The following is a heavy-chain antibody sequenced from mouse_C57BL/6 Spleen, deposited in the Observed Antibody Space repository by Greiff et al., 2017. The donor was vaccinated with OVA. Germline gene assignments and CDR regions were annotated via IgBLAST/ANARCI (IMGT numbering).Heavy chain of an antibody. D-gene: IGHD4-1*01. V-gene: IGHV1-42*01. J-gene: IGHJ2*01. CDR2: INPSTGGT. Sequence: EVQLQQSGPELVKPGASVKISCKASGYSFTGYYMNWVKQSPEKSLEWIGEINPSTGGTTYNQKFKAKATLTVDKSSSTAYMQLKSLTSEDSAVYYCARRDWDYYFDYWGQGTTLTVSS. CDR1: GYSFTGYY. CDR3: ARRDWDYYFDY.